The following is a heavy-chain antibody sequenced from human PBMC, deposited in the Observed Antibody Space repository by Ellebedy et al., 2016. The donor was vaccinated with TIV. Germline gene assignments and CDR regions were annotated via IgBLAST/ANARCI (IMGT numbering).Heavy chain of an antibody. V-gene: IGHV1-8*01. CDR1: GFTFTSYE. J-gene: IGHJ6*02. CDR2: MNPNSGKT. Sequence: AASVKVSCKTSGFTFTSYEIHWVRRPAGRGPEWLGWMNPNSGKTGFAQKFQGRVTMTRNNSISTAYMELSSLTSEDTAVYYCARWVKSQYAMDVWGQGTTVTVSS. D-gene: IGHD3-22*01. CDR3: ARWVKSQYAMDV.